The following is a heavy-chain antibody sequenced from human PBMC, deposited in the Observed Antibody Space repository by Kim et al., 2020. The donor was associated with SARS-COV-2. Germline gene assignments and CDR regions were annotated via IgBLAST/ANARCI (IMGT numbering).Heavy chain of an antibody. V-gene: IGHV3-30*01. J-gene: IGHJ2*01. CDR3: AGIQDWYFDL. CDR2: NK. Sequence: NKYYADSVKGRFTITRDNSKNTLYLQMNSLRAEDTAVYYCAGIQDWYFDLWGRGTLVTVSS.